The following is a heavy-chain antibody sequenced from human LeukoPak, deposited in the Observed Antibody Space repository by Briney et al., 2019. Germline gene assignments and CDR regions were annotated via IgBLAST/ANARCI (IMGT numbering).Heavy chain of an antibody. Sequence: SETLSLTCTVSGGSISSSSYYWGWIRQPPGKGLEWIGSIYYSGSTYYNPSLKSRVTISVDTSKNQFSLKLSSVTAAGTAVYYCARQPSDYWGQGTLVTVSS. CDR2: IYYSGST. V-gene: IGHV4-39*01. CDR1: GGSISSSSYY. CDR3: ARQPSDY. J-gene: IGHJ4*02.